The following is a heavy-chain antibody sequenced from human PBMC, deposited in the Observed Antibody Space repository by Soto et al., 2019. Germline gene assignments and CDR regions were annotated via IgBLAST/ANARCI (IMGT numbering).Heavy chain of an antibody. Sequence: EVQVVESGGGLVQPGQSLRLSCFASGFTFGDSAFSWVRQAPGKGLEWVGFIRTKTFGGTAEYAASVKGRLSISRDDSKSIAYLQMNSLKTEDTAVYYCIRDMKYSYYFEAGHWGQGTLVTVSS. CDR3: IRDMKYSYYFEAGH. D-gene: IGHD5-18*01. CDR2: IRTKTFGGTA. J-gene: IGHJ4*02. V-gene: IGHV3-49*04. CDR1: GFTFGDSA.